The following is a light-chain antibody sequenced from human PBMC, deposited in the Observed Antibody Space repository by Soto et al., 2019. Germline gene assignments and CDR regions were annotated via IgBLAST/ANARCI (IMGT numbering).Light chain of an antibody. V-gene: IGKV1-39*01. CDR3: QQSYSTPGVFT. CDR2: AAS. CDR1: QSISSY. Sequence: DIQMTQSPPSLSASVGDRVTITCRASQSISSYLNWYQQKPGKAPKLLIYAASSLQSGVPSRFSGSGSGTDFTLTISSLQPEDFATYYCQQSYSTPGVFTFGPGTKVDIK. J-gene: IGKJ3*01.